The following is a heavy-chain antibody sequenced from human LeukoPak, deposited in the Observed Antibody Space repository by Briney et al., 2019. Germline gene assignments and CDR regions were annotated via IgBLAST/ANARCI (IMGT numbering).Heavy chain of an antibody. D-gene: IGHD3-9*01. CDR3: ARGQLRYYDWAPFDI. V-gene: IGHV1-46*01. CDR2: INPSHGIT. Sequence: ASVKVSCKASGYTFTNYYIHWVRQAPGQGLEWMGIINPSHGITTCAQKFQGRVTITRDTSTSTVYMELSSLRSEDTAVYYCARGQLRYYDWAPFDIWGQGTRVTVSS. J-gene: IGHJ3*02. CDR1: GYTFTNYY.